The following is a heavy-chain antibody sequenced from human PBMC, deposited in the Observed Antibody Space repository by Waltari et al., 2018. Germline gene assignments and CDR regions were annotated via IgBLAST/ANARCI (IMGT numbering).Heavy chain of an antibody. Sequence: QVQLQESGPGLVKPSQTLSLTCTVSGGSISSGSYYWSWIRQPAGKGLEWIGRIYTSGSTNYNPSLKSRDTISVDTSKNQFSLKLSSVTAADTAVYYCARAQLERRGPYFDYWGQGTLVTVSS. CDR3: ARAQLERRGPYFDY. CDR2: IYTSGST. V-gene: IGHV4-61*02. J-gene: IGHJ4*02. CDR1: GGSISSGSYY. D-gene: IGHD1-1*01.